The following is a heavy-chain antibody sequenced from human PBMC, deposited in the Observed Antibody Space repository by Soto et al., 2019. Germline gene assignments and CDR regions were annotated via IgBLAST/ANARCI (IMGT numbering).Heavy chain of an antibody. J-gene: IGHJ3*02. Sequence: SETLSLTCTVSGGSLSSGYYYWSWIRQPPGKGLEWIGYIYYSGSTYYNPSLKSRVTISVDTSKNQFSLKLSSVTAADTAVYYCGRLTTVVTLLSLNMAFDIWGQGTMVTVSS. D-gene: IGHD4-17*01. V-gene: IGHV4-30-4*01. CDR1: GGSLSSGYYY. CDR3: GRLTTVVTLLSLNMAFDI. CDR2: IYYSGST.